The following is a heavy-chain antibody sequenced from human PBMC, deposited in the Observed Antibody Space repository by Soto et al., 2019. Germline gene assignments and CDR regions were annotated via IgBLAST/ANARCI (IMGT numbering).Heavy chain of an antibody. CDR2: ISYDGSNK. J-gene: IGHJ6*02. D-gene: IGHD3-22*01. Sequence: TGGSLRLSCAASGFTFSSYGMHWVRQDPGKGLEWVAVISYDGSNKYYADSVKGRFTISRDNSKNTLYLQMNSLRAEDTAVYYCAKGVSSGYYSAEYYYYYYGMDVWGQGTTVTVSS. V-gene: IGHV3-30*18. CDR3: AKGVSSGYYSAEYYYYYYGMDV. CDR1: GFTFSSYG.